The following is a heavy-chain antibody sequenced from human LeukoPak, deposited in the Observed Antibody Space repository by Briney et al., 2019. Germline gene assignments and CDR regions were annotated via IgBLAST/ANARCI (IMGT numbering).Heavy chain of an antibody. V-gene: IGHV4-39*07. J-gene: IGHJ4*02. CDR3: ARMISSSPIDY. D-gene: IGHD6-13*01. Sequence: SETLSLTCTVSGGSFSSSSYSRGWIRQPPGKGLEWIGSIYYSGNTYYNASLKSRVTISVDTSKNQFSLKLSSVTVADTALYYCARMISSSPIDYWGQGALVTVSS. CDR2: IYYSGNT. CDR1: GGSFSSSSYS.